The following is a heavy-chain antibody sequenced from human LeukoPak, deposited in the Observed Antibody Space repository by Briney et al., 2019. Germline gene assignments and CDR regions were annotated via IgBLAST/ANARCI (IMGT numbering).Heavy chain of an antibody. CDR3: VKSGGYATAIRYFDL. CDR1: GFSFCGYA. Sequence: GRSLRLSCAASGFSFCGYALHLVRQAPGKGLEWVSSISWNSGDIVHADSVKGRFTIYRYNAKNSLYLQMDSLRTEDTALYYCVKSGGYATAIRYFDLWGSGTLVTVSS. D-gene: IGHD2-21*02. CDR2: ISWNSGDI. V-gene: IGHV3-9*01. J-gene: IGHJ2*01.